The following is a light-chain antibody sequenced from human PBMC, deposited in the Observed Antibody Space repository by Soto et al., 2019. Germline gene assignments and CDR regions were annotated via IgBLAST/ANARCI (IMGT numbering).Light chain of an antibody. CDR1: SSDVGGYKY. CDR3: SLYTSSSTWV. Sequence: QSALTQPASVSGSPGQSITISCTGTSSDVGGYKYVSWYQQHPGKAPKLMIYEVSNRPSGVSNRFSGSKSGNTASLTISGLQAEDEADYYCSLYTSSSTWVFGGGTKLTVL. CDR2: EVS. V-gene: IGLV2-14*01. J-gene: IGLJ3*02.